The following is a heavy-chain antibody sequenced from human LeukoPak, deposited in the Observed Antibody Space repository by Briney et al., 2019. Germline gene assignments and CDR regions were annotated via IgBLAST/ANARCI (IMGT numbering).Heavy chain of an antibody. Sequence: GGSLRLSCAASGFTFSSYERNWVRQAPGKGLEWVSYISSSGSTIYYADSVKGRFTISRDNAKNSLYLQMNSLRAEDTAVYYCARGDGYNAFDYWGQGTLVTVSS. V-gene: IGHV3-48*03. CDR2: ISSSGSTI. D-gene: IGHD5-24*01. J-gene: IGHJ4*02. CDR1: GFTFSSYE. CDR3: ARGDGYNAFDY.